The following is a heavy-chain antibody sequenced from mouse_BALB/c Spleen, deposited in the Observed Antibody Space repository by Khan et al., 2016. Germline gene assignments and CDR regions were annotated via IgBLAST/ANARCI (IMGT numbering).Heavy chain of an antibody. CDR3: STDDGYLLDY. J-gene: IGHJ2*01. Sequence: EVKLLESGPSLVKPSQTLSLTCSVTGDSITSGFWNWIRKFPGNKLEYMGYINYSGSTYYIPSLKSRISITRDTSKTQSYLQLNSVTTEDSATYYLSTDDGYLLDYWDKGTTLTVSS. D-gene: IGHD2-3*01. CDR1: GDSITSGF. CDR2: INYSGST. V-gene: IGHV3-8*02.